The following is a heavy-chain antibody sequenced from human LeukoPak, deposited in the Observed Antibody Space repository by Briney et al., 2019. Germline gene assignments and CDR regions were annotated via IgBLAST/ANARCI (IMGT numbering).Heavy chain of an antibody. J-gene: IGHJ6*03. D-gene: IGHD2-2*01. V-gene: IGHV3-30*02. CDR3: AKDEVVPGYYYTDV. CDR2: IRYDGSNK. CDR1: GFIFSSYG. Sequence: GGSLRLSCAASGFIFSSYGMHWVRQAPGKGLEWVAFIRYDGSNKYYADSVKGRFTISRDNSKNTLYLQMNSLRAEDTAVYYCAKDEVVPGYYYTDVWGRGTTVTISS.